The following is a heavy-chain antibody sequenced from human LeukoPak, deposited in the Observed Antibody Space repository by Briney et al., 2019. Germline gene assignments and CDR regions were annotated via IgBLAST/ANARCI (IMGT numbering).Heavy chain of an antibody. V-gene: IGHV4-38-2*02. J-gene: IGHJ4*02. CDR1: GYSISSGYY. CDR2: IYHSGST. D-gene: IGHD5-18*01. CDR3: ARALTGTYSYGPFDY. Sequence: SETLSLTCTVSGYSISSGYYWGWIRQPPGKGLEWIGSIYHSGSTYYNPSLKSRVTISVDTSKNQFSLKLSSVTAADTAVYYCARALTGTYSYGPFDYWGQGTLVTVSS.